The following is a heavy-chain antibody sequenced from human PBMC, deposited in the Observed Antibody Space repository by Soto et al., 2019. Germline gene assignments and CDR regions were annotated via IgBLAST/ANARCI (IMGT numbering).Heavy chain of an antibody. J-gene: IGHJ4*02. V-gene: IGHV1-8*01. CDR1: GYTFTGYD. CDR2: MNPNSGNT. D-gene: IGHD1-26*01. CDR3: AGEKVGTTGIDF. Sequence: QAQLVQSGAEVKKPGASVKVSCKASGYTFTGYDINWVRQATGQGLEWMGWMNPNSGNTGYAQNFQGRVTMTRDNSITTAYMELTSLRDDDSAVYYCAGEKVGTTGIDFWGQGTLVTVSP.